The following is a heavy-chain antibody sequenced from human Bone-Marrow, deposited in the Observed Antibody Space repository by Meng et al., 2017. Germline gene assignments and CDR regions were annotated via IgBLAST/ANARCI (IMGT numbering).Heavy chain of an antibody. D-gene: IGHD1-1*01. V-gene: IGHV1-24*01. CDR3: ARTTGTSRFFDY. J-gene: IGHJ4*02. CDR2: FDPEDGET. Sequence: QVQLVQSGAEVTQPGASVKVSCQVSGYTLTELSMHWVRPAPGKGLEWMGGFDPEDGETIYAQKLQGRVTMTTDTSTSTAYMELRSLRSDDTAVYYCARTTGTSRFFDYWGQGTLVTVSS. CDR1: GYTLTELS.